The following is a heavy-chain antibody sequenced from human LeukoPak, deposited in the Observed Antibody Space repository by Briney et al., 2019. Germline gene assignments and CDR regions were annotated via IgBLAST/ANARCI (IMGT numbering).Heavy chain of an antibody. CDR3: ARGGYSSSSPDFDY. CDR2: IYHSGST. CDR1: GGSISSGGYY. Sequence: SQTLSLTCTVSGGSISSGGYYWSWIRQPPGKGLEWIGYIYHSGSTYYNPSLKSRVTISVDRSKNQFPLKLSSVTAADTAVYYCARGGYSSSSPDFDYWGQGTLVTVSS. V-gene: IGHV4-30-2*01. J-gene: IGHJ4*02. D-gene: IGHD6-6*01.